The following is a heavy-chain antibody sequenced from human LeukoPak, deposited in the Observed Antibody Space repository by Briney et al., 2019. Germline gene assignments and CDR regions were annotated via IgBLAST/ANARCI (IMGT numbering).Heavy chain of an antibody. Sequence: ASVKVSCKASGYTFTTCYIHWVRQAPGQGLEWMGIINPSGGGTTYTQMFQGRVTMTRDTSTSTVYMELSSLRSEDTAVYYCAREVRGVITFSRWFDPWGQGTLVTVSS. D-gene: IGHD3-10*01. J-gene: IGHJ5*02. V-gene: IGHV1-46*01. CDR3: AREVRGVITFSRWFDP. CDR1: GYTFTTCY. CDR2: INPSGGGT.